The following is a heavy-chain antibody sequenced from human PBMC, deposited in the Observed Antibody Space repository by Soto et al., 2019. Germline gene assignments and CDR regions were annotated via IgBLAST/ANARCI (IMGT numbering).Heavy chain of an antibody. J-gene: IGHJ1*01. CDR1: GFTFMDYY. V-gene: IGHV3-11*05. CDR2: ISSSSSYT. CDR3: ARARRTESHYDSSGYTAEYLQS. D-gene: IGHD3-22*01. Sequence: PGASLTLSFASSGFTFMDYYMSWILPAPVTGLEWVSYISSSSSYTNYADSVKGRFTISRDNAKNSLYLEMNSLRAEDTAVYYCARARRTESHYDSSGYTAEYLQSWGQGT.